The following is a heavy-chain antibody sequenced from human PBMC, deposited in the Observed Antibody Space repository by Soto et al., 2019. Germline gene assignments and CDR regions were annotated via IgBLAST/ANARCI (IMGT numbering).Heavy chain of an antibody. V-gene: IGHV1-24*01. CDR3: ARSIAVAGRGINWFDP. CDR2: FDPEDGET. CDR1: GYTLTELS. D-gene: IGHD6-19*01. J-gene: IGHJ5*02. Sequence: SVKVSFKVSGYTLTELSMHWVRQAPGKGLEWMGGFDPEDGETIYAQKFQGRVTMTEDTSTDTAYMELSSLRSEDTAVYYCARSIAVAGRGINWFDPWGQGTLVTVSS.